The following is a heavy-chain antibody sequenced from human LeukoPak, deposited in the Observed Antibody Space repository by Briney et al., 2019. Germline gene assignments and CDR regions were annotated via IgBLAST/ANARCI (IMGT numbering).Heavy chain of an antibody. J-gene: IGHJ4*02. CDR3: ARVPATFALIDREYYFDY. CDR2: MNPNSGNT. V-gene: IGHV1-8*02. D-gene: IGHD3-16*01. CDR1: GYTFTGYY. Sequence: ASVKVSCKASGYTFTGYYMHWVRQATGQGLEWMRWMNPNSGNTGYAQNFQGRVTMTRNSSISTAYMELRSLRSEDTAVYYCARVPATFALIDREYYFDYWGQGTLVTVSS.